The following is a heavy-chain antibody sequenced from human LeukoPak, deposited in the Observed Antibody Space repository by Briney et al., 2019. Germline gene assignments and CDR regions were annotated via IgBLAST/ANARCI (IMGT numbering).Heavy chain of an antibody. J-gene: IGHJ4*02. CDR2: ISGSDGRT. V-gene: IGHV3-23*01. D-gene: IGHD2-15*01. CDR1: GFTFSSYA. Sequence: PGGSLRLSCAASGFTFSSYAVSWVRQAPGKGLEWVSAISGSDGRTYYADSVKGRFTISRDNSKNTLYLQMDSLRAEDTAIYYCAKDRYCSGGTCSSDFDYWGQGTLVTVSS. CDR3: AKDRYCSGGTCSSDFDY.